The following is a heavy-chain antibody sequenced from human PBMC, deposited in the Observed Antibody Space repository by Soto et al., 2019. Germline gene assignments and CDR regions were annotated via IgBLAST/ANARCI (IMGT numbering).Heavy chain of an antibody. V-gene: IGHV1-69*02. CDR3: NIGLLWFGLYGMDV. J-gene: IGHJ6*02. CDR2: IIPILGIA. Sequence: GQGLEWMGRIIPILGIANYAQKFQGRVTITADKSTSTAYMELSSLRSEDTAVYYCNIGLLWFGLYGMDVWGQGTTVTSP. D-gene: IGHD3-10*01.